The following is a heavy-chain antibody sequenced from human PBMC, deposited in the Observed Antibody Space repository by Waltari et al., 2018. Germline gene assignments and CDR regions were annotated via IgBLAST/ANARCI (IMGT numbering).Heavy chain of an antibody. D-gene: IGHD4-17*01. Sequence: QVQLQQWGAGLLKPSETLSLTCAVYGGSFSGYYWSWIRQPPGKGLEWIGEINHRGCTTYIPYLKSRVTVSVATSKTQFSLKLSSVTAADTAVYYCARGDYPDAFDIWGQGTMVTVSS. CDR1: GGSFSGYY. V-gene: IGHV4-34*01. CDR2: INHRGCT. CDR3: ARGDYPDAFDI. J-gene: IGHJ3*02.